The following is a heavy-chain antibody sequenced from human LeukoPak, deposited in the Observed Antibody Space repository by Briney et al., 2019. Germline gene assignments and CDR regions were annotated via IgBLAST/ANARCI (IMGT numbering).Heavy chain of an antibody. Sequence: GGSLRLSCEASGFTFSIYGMMWVRQAPGRGLEWVSLIWSDGSKENYADSVKSRFTITKDFSKNTLYLHMNSLRVEDTAVYYCARDLSYGGLDFRGQGTLVTVSS. J-gene: IGHJ4*02. V-gene: IGHV3-33*01. D-gene: IGHD4-23*01. CDR1: GFTFSIYG. CDR2: IWSDGSKE. CDR3: ARDLSYGGLDF.